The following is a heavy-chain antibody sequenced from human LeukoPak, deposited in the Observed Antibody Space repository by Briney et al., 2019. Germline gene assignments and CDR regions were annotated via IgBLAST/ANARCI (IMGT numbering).Heavy chain of an antibody. Sequence: GGSLRLSCAASGFTVNSNYMSWVRQAPGKGLEWVSVIYSGGSTYYADSVKGRFTISRDNSKNTLYLQMNSLRAEDTAVYYCARGPNSYYFDYWGQGTLVTVSS. CDR3: ARGPNSYYFDY. V-gene: IGHV3-66*01. CDR1: GFTVNSNY. CDR2: IYSGGST. J-gene: IGHJ4*02. D-gene: IGHD4-23*01.